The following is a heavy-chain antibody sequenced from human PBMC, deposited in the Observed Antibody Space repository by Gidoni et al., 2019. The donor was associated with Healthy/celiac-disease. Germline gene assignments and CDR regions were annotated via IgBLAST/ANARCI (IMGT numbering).Heavy chain of an antibody. Sequence: EVQLLESGGGLVQPGGSLRLSCAASGFTFRSYAMSWVRQAPGKGLEWVSAISGSGGSTYYADSVKGRFTISRDNSKNTLYLKMNSLRAEDTAVYDCAIAGPIVGATGGAFDIWGQGTMVTVSS. D-gene: IGHD1-26*01. J-gene: IGHJ3*02. CDR3: AIAGPIVGATGGAFDI. V-gene: IGHV3-23*01. CDR1: GFTFRSYA. CDR2: ISGSGGST.